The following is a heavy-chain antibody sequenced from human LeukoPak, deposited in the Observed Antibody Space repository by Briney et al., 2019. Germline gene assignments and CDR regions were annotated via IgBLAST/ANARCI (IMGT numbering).Heavy chain of an antibody. CDR3: ARVYGSGSYYALYYLDY. J-gene: IGHJ4*02. Sequence: ASVKVSCKASGGTFSSYAISWVRQAPGQGLEWMGWISAYNGNTNYAQKLQGRVTMTTDTSTSTGYMELRSLRSDDTAVYYCARVYGSGSYYALYYLDYWGQGTLVTVST. V-gene: IGHV1-18*01. D-gene: IGHD3-10*01. CDR2: ISAYNGNT. CDR1: GGTFSSYA.